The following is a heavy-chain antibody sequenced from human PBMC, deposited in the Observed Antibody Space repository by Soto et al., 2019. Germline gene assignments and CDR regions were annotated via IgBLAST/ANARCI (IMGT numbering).Heavy chain of an antibody. Sequence: QLVQSGAEVRKPGSSVKVSCKASGGTFSDYTISWVRQAPGQGLEWMGRITPIIGITNYAQKFRGRVTITADKSTSTVYMELSSLRPEDTAVYFCARGGTLVDPWGQGTLVPVSS. CDR3: ARGGTLVDP. CDR1: GGTFSDYT. D-gene: IGHD3-16*01. J-gene: IGHJ5*02. CDR2: ITPIIGIT. V-gene: IGHV1-69*02.